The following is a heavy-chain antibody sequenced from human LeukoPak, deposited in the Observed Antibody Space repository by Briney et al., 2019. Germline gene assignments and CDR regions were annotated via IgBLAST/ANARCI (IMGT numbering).Heavy chain of an antibody. CDR3: ASPGIAAAGTKAFDI. CDR1: GGSISSGGYY. J-gene: IGHJ3*02. D-gene: IGHD6-13*01. CDR2: IYYSGST. V-gene: IGHV4-31*03. Sequence: SQTLSLTCTVSGGSISSGGYYWSRIRQHPGKGLEWIGYIYYSGSTYYNPSLKSRVTISVDTSKNQFSLKLSSVTAADTAVYYCASPGIAAAGTKAFDIWGQGTMVTVSS.